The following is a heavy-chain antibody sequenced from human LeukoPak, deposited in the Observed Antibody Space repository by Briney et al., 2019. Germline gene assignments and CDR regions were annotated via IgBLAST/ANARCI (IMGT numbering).Heavy chain of an antibody. CDR3: AAGKEWFGEV. Sequence: GGSLRLSCAASGFTFSSYSMNWVRQAPGKGLEWVSYISSSSSTIYYADSVKGRFTISRDNAKNSPYLQMNSLRAEDTAVYYCAAGKEWFGEVWGQGTLVTVSS. V-gene: IGHV3-48*04. CDR1: GFTFSSYS. CDR2: ISSSSSTI. D-gene: IGHD3-10*01. J-gene: IGHJ4*02.